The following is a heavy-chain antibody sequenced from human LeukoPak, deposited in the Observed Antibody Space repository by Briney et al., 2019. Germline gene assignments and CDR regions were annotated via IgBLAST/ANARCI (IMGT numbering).Heavy chain of an antibody. CDR1: GFTFSSYG. CDR3: AKDIWLYCSGGSCFVDY. Sequence: GGSLRLSCAASGFTFSSYGMHWVRQAPGKGLEWEAFIRYDGSNKYYADSVKGRFTISRDNSKNTLYLQMNSLRAEDTAVYYCAKDIWLYCSGGSCFVDYWGQGTLVTVSS. V-gene: IGHV3-30*02. J-gene: IGHJ4*02. CDR2: IRYDGSNK. D-gene: IGHD2-15*01.